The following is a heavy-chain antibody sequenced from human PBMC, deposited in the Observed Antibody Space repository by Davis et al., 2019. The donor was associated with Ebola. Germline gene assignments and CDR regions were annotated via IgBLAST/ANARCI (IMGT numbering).Heavy chain of an antibody. J-gene: IGHJ6*02. D-gene: IGHD1-26*01. CDR2: IWYDGSNK. CDR1: GFNISTYG. V-gene: IGHV3-33*01. Sequence: GESLKISCVASGFNISTYGMHWVRQAPGKGLEWVAVIWYDGSNKYYADSVKGRFTISRDNSKNTLYLQMNSLRAEDTAVYYCARDTAGSEWELLYYYYYYGMDVWGQGTTVTVSS. CDR3: ARDTAGSEWELLYYYYYYGMDV.